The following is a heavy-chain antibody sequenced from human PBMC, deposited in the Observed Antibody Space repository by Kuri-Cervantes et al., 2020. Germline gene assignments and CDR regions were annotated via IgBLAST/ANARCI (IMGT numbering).Heavy chain of an antibody. CDR2: IYWDDDK. J-gene: IGHJ3*01. V-gene: IGHV2-5*05. D-gene: IGHD3-10*01. Sequence: SGPTLVKPTQTLTLTCTFSGFSLSTSGVGVGWIRQPPRKALEWLALIYWDDDKRYGPSLKSRLTITKDTSKNQVILTMANMEAVDTATYYCARVDGKSKFGDALDVWGRGTLVTVSS. CDR1: GFSLSTSGVG. CDR3: ARVDGKSKFGDALDV.